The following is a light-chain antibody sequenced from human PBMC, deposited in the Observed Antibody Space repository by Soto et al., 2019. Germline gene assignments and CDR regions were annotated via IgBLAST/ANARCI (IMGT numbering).Light chain of an antibody. J-gene: IGLJ2*01. CDR1: SSDVGGYNY. CDR2: DVS. Sequence: QSVLTQPASVSGSPGQSITISCTGTSSDVGGYNYVSWYQQHPGKAPKLMISDVSSRPSGVSYRFSGSKSGNTASLTISGLQAEDEADYFCSSYTSSSTLVVFGGGTKVTVL. V-gene: IGLV2-14*03. CDR3: SSYTSSSTLVV.